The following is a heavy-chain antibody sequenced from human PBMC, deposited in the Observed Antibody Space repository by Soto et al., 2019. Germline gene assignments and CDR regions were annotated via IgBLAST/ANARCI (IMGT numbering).Heavy chain of an antibody. Sequence: PSVKVSCKASGYTFTSYAMHWVRQAPGQRLEWMGWINAGNGNTKYSQKFQGRVTITRDTSASTAYMELSSLRSEDTAVYYCARDRAYCGGDCYSRWFDLWGQGTLVTVS. CDR3: ARDRAYCGGDCYSRWFDL. CDR1: GYTFTSYA. V-gene: IGHV1-3*01. J-gene: IGHJ5*02. CDR2: INAGNGNT. D-gene: IGHD2-21*01.